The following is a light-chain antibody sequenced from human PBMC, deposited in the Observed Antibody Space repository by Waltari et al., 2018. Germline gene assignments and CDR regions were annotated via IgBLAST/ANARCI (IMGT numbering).Light chain of an antibody. CDR2: DTS. J-gene: IGKJ1*01. Sequence: ETVMTQSPATLSVSPGDRATPPCRASETINHKLAWYQQKPGQAPRLVLYDTSIRDTGIPDRFSGSGSGTEFALTINSLQSEDFAIYYCQQYNDWPPWTFGQGTKVEI. CDR1: ETINHK. CDR3: QQYNDWPPWT. V-gene: IGKV3-15*01.